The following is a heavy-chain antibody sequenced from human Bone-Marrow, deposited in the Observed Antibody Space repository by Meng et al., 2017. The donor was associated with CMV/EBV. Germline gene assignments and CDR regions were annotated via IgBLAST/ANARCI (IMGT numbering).Heavy chain of an antibody. CDR3: ARTDSSSSYYRGYYYGMDV. D-gene: IGHD6-6*01. V-gene: IGHV4-34*01. Sequence: SEPLSLTCAVYGGSFSGYYWSWIRQPPGKGLEWIGEINHSGSTNYNPSLKSRVTISVDTSKNQFSLKLSSVTAADTAVYYCARTDSSSSYYRGYYYGMDVWGQGTTVTVSS. CDR2: INHSGST. CDR1: GGSFSGYY. J-gene: IGHJ6*02.